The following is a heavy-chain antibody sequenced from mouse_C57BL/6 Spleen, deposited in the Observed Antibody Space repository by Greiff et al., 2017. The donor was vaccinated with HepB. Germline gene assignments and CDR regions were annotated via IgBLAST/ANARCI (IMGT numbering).Heavy chain of an antibody. CDR2: IRNKANGYTT. CDR3: ARFHGNQYYFDY. D-gene: IGHD2-1*01. CDR1: GFTFTDYY. J-gene: IGHJ2*01. Sequence: DVMLVESGGGLVQPGGSLSLSCAASGFTFTDYYMSWVRQPPGKALEWMGFIRNKANGYTTEYSASGKGLFTISRYNTQSILYLQMNALRAEDSATYYFARFHGNQYYFDYWGQGTTRTVSS. V-gene: IGHV7-3*01.